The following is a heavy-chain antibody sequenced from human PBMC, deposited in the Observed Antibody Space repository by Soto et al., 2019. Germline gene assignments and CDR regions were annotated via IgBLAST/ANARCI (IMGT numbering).Heavy chain of an antibody. V-gene: IGHV4-59*01. CDR2: IYYSGST. CDR1: GGSISSYY. CDR3: ARGGYSYGLLPLDY. Sequence: SETLSLTCTVSGGSISSYYLSWIRQPPGKGLEWIGYIYYSGSTNYNPSLKSRVTISVDTSKNQFSLKLSSVTAADTAVYYCARGGYSYGLLPLDYWGQGTLVTVSS. J-gene: IGHJ4*02. D-gene: IGHD5-18*01.